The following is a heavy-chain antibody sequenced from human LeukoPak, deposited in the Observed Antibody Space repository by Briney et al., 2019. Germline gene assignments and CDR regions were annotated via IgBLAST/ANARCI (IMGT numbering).Heavy chain of an antibody. D-gene: IGHD3-9*01. V-gene: IGHV3-33*01. J-gene: IGHJ4*02. Sequence: GRSLRLSCAASGFTFSSYGMHWVRQAPGKGLEWVAVIWYDGSNKYYADSVKGRFTISRDNSKNTLYLQMNSLRAEDTAVYYCAREFRDYDILTGYYNLVEYPNYFDYWGQGTLVTVSS. CDR2: IWYDGSNK. CDR1: GFTFSSYG. CDR3: AREFRDYDILTGYYNLVEYPNYFDY.